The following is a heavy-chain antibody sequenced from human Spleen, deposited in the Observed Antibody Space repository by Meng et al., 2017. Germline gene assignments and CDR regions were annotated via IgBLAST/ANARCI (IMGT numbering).Heavy chain of an antibody. CDR3: ARGFIALAGENAFDV. Sequence: ASVKVSCKSSGFTFSGHDIDWVRQTSGQGLEWLGRLNPDNGDTGYAHEFQGRVSISTDTSMTTAYMELSGLRSEDTAVYYCARGFIALAGENAFDVWGPGTMVTVSS. D-gene: IGHD6-13*01. CDR1: GFTFSGHD. CDR2: LNPDNGDT. V-gene: IGHV1-8*01. J-gene: IGHJ3*01.